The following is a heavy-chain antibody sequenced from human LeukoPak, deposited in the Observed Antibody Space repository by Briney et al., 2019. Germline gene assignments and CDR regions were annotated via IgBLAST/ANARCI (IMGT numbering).Heavy chain of an antibody. Sequence: GGSLRLSCAASGFTFSSFAMHWVRQAPGKELEWVATISYDRTNKYYADSVKGRFTISRDNSENTLYLQMNSLKIEDTAVYYCARDGGAWIQLWLSFDFWGQGTLVTVSS. V-gene: IGHV3-30-3*01. CDR3: ARDGGAWIQLWLSFDF. CDR2: ISYDRTNK. CDR1: GFTFSSFA. D-gene: IGHD5-18*01. J-gene: IGHJ4*02.